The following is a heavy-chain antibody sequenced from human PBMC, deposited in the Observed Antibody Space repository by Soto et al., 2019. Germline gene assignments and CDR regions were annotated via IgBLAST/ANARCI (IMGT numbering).Heavy chain of an antibody. J-gene: IGHJ6*02. D-gene: IGHD4-4*01. CDR3: AKDDYSNYPPGMDV. CDR1: GFTFSSYA. CDR2: ISAGGATT. Sequence: EVQLLESGGGLVQPGGSLRLSCAASGFTFSSYAMGWVRQAPGKGLEWVSGISAGGATTYYADSLKGRFTISRDNSKNTLYLQMNSLRAEDTAVYYCAKDDYSNYPPGMDVWGQGTTVTVSS. V-gene: IGHV3-23*01.